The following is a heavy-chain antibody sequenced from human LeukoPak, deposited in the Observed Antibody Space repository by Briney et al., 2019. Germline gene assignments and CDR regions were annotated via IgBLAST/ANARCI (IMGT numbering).Heavy chain of an antibody. Sequence: ASVKVSCKASGYTYTSYYMHWVRQAPGQGLEWMGIINPSGGSTSYAQKFQGRVTMTRDMSTSTVYMELSSLRSEDTAVHYCARERASYYYDSSGYTFDPWGQGTLVTVSS. V-gene: IGHV1-46*01. CDR2: INPSGGST. D-gene: IGHD3-22*01. CDR1: GYTYTSYY. J-gene: IGHJ5*02. CDR3: ARERASYYYDSSGYTFDP.